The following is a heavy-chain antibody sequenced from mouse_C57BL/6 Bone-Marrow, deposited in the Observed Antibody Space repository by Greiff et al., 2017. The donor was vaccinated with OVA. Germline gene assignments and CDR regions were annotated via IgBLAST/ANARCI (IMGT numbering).Heavy chain of an antibody. D-gene: IGHD1-1*01. CDR1: GFNIKDDY. J-gene: IGHJ4*01. V-gene: IGHV14-4*01. CDR3: TSITTVVATEAMDY. CDR2: IDPENGDT. Sequence: EVQLQQSGAELVRTGASVKLSCTASGFNIKDDYMHWVKQRPEQGLEWIGWIDPENGDTEYASKFQGKATITADTSSNTAYLQLSSLTSEDTAVYYCTSITTVVATEAMDYWGQGTSVTVSS.